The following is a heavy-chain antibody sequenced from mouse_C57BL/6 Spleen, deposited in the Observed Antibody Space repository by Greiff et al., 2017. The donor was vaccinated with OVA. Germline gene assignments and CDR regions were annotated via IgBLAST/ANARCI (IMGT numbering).Heavy chain of an antibody. CDR3: ARNSNYDFDV. CDR2: IWSGGST. D-gene: IGHD2-5*01. CDR1: GFSLTSYG. V-gene: IGHV2-2*01. Sequence: VQVVESGPGLVQPSQSLSITCTVSGFSLTSYGVHWVRQSPGKGLEWLGVIWSGGSTDYNAAFISRLSISKDNSKSQVFFKMNSLQADDTAIYYCARNSNYDFDVWGTGTTVTVSS. J-gene: IGHJ1*03.